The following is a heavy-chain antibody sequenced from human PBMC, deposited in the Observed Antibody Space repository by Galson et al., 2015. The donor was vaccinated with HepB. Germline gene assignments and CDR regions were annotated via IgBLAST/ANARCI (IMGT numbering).Heavy chain of an antibody. V-gene: IGHV4-31*03. CDR1: GASIGSGGYW. D-gene: IGHD6-13*01. J-gene: IGHJ5*02. Sequence: TLSLTCTVSGASIGSGGYWWSWIRQHPGKGLEWIGYISYSGSARYNPSLKSRVTISVDTSKNQFSLKVGSVSTADTAVYFCARRAHTSSWSAWFDPWGQGTLVTVSS. CDR3: ARRAHTSSWSAWFDP. CDR2: ISYSGSA.